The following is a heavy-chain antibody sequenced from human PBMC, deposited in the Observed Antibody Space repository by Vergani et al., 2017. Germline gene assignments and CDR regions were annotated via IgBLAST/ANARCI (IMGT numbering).Heavy chain of an antibody. V-gene: IGHV4-34*01. CDR2: INHSGST. J-gene: IGHJ3*02. Sequence: QVQLQQWGAGLLKPSETPSLTCAVYGGSFSGYYWSWIRQPPGKGLEWIGEINHSGSTNYNPSLKSRVTISVDTSKNQFSLKLSSVTAADTAVYYCARELDLLHAFDIWGQGTMVTVSS. CDR1: GGSFSGYY. CDR3: ARELDLLHAFDI. D-gene: IGHD2-21*01.